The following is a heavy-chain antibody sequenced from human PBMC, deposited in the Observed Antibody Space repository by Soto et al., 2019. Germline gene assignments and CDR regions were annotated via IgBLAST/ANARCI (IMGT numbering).Heavy chain of an antibody. Sequence: ASVKVSCKASGGTFSSYAISWVRQAPGQGLEWMGGIIPIFGTANYAQKFQGRVTITADESTSTAYMELSSLRSEDTAVYYCAVSNNHYNPTNVLYLDYWDQGTLVTV. V-gene: IGHV1-69*13. CDR2: IIPIFGTA. CDR1: GGTFSSYA. J-gene: IGHJ4*02. CDR3: AVSNNHYNPTNVLYLDY. D-gene: IGHD2-8*01.